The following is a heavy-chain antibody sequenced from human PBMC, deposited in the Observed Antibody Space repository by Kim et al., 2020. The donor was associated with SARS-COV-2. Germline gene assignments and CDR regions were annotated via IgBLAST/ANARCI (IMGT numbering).Heavy chain of an antibody. J-gene: IGHJ4*02. D-gene: IGHD3-9*01. CDR3: AREDDWSYHY. CDR1: VFAFSFCY. V-gene: IGHV3-66*02. Sequence: GLSLCLSCAASVFAFSFCYFCWLFFSLFHVLDVLADIYVGGNTYYRDSVRGRFIISSDNADYTLYLHMNNLRPEDTAVYYCAREDDWSYHYWGQGTQVTVSS. CDR2: IYVGGNT.